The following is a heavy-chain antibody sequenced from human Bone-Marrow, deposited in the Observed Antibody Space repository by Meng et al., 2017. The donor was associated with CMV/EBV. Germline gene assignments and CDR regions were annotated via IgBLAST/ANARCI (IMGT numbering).Heavy chain of an antibody. Sequence: GESLKISCAASGFTFSSYSMNWVRQAPGKGLEWVSAISGSGGSTYYADSVKGRFTISRDNSKNTLYLQMNSLRAEDTAVYYCAKVYCSSTSCYGVNLDYWGQGTLVTVSS. J-gene: IGHJ4*02. V-gene: IGHV3-23*01. D-gene: IGHD2-2*01. CDR2: ISGSGGST. CDR1: GFTFSSYS. CDR3: AKVYCSSTSCYGVNLDY.